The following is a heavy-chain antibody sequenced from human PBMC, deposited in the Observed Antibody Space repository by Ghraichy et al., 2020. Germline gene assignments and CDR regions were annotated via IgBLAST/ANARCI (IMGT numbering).Heavy chain of an antibody. V-gene: IGHV3-23*01. CDR1: GFTFSNYA. J-gene: IGHJ4*02. CDR2: ISGSGSST. D-gene: IGHD2-2*01. Sequence: GESLNISCAASGFTFSNYAMSWVRQAPGKGPEWVSAISGSGSSTFYADSVKGRFTISRDNSKNTLFLQMNSLRAEDTAVYYCAKLSGDNIVVAPRGPFDNWGQGTLVSVSS. CDR3: AKLSGDNIVVAPRGPFDN.